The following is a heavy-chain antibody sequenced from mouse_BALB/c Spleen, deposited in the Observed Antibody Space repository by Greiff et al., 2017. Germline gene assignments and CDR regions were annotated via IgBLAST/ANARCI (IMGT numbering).Heavy chain of an antibody. D-gene: IGHD2-1*01. J-gene: IGHJ3*01. CDR3: ASVPYGNYSLAWLAY. Sequence: EVKLVESGPSLVKPSQTLSLTCSVTGDSFTSGYWYWIRKFPGNKLEYMGYISYSGSTYYNPSLKSRISITRDTSKNQYYLQLNSVTTEDTATYYCASVPYGNYSLAWLAYWGQGTLVTVSA. CDR2: ISYSGST. CDR1: GDSFTSGY. V-gene: IGHV3-8*02.